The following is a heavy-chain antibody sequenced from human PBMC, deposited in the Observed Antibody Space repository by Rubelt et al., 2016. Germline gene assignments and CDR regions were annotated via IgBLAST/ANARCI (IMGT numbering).Heavy chain of an antibody. Sequence: QVQLVQSGAEVKKPGASVKVSCQASGYTFTSYYMHWVRQAPGQGLEWMGIINPSGGSTTYAQKFQGIVTMTRETSTSTVYMDLSSLRCEDTAVYYCARVGFYYDSGSYVDWGQGTLVTVSS. V-gene: IGHV1-46*01. CDR3: ARVGFYYDSGSYVD. CDR1: GYTFTSYY. J-gene: IGHJ4*02. D-gene: IGHD3-10*01. CDR2: INPSGGST.